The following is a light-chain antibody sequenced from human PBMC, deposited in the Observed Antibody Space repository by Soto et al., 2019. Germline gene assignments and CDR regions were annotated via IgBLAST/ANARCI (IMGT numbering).Light chain of an antibody. Sequence: QSALTQPASVSGSPGQSITISCTGTSSDVGGYNFVSWYQQHPDKAPKLIIYEVSNRPSGVSNRFSASKSGNTASLTISGRQPEDEAEYYCSSYTTSVTLVFGGGTKLTVL. CDR3: SSYTTSVTLV. V-gene: IGLV2-14*01. J-gene: IGLJ2*01. CDR2: EVS. CDR1: SSDVGGYNF.